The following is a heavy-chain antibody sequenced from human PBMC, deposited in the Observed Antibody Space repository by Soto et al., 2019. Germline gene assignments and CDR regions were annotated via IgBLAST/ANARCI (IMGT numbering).Heavy chain of an antibody. Sequence: QVHLVESGGGVVQPGRSLRLSCAASGFTFSIFGMHWVRQAPGKGLEWAAIIWYDGSNAYYADSVRGRFTLSRDNSKNTVYLQMNSLRAEDTAVYYCARDKGSSTVVSGISQEGYFDSWGQGTLVTVSS. CDR2: IWYDGSNA. D-gene: IGHD6-19*01. CDR1: GFTFSIFG. J-gene: IGHJ4*02. CDR3: ARDKGSSTVVSGISQEGYFDS. V-gene: IGHV3-33*01.